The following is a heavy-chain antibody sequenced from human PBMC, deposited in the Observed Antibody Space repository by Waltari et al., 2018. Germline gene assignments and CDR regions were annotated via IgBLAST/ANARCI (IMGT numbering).Heavy chain of an antibody. CDR2: IYYSGST. CDR1: AGPISSSSYY. J-gene: IGHJ4*02. CDR3: ASTVYYDSSGWTYYFDY. V-gene: IGHV4-39*01. D-gene: IGHD3-22*01. Sequence: QLQLQESGPGMVMPSETLSLTCTISAGPISSSSYYGDWLRQPPGKGLEWIGSIYYSGSTYYNPSLKSRVTISVDTSKNQFSLKLSSVTAADTAVYYCASTVYYDSSGWTYYFDYWGQGTLVTVSS.